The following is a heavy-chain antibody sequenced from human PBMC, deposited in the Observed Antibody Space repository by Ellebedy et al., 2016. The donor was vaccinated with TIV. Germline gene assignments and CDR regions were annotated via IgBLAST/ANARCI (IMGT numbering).Heavy chain of an antibody. D-gene: IGHD3-16*01. Sequence: MPSETLSLTCTVPGCSISSYYWSWIRQPPGKGLEWIGSIYYGGSTYYNPSLKSRVTISVDTSKNQFSLKLSSVTAADTAVYYCARAGGLVWQPYYYYGMDVWGQGTTVTVSS. J-gene: IGHJ6*02. V-gene: IGHV4-59*01. CDR1: GCSISSYY. CDR3: ARAGGLVWQPYYYYGMDV. CDR2: IYYGGST.